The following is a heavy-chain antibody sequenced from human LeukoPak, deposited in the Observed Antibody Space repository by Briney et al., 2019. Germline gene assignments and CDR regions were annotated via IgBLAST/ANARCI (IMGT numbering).Heavy chain of an antibody. Sequence: SETLSLTCSVSGGSISSSSYRWGWIRQPPGKGLEWIGSISYSGSTNYNPSLKSRVTISVDTSKNQFSLKLTSVTAADTAVYYCARRTVGMLTDQWGQGTLVTVSS. J-gene: IGHJ4*02. CDR1: GGSISSSSYR. V-gene: IGHV4-39*01. CDR2: ISYSGST. D-gene: IGHD3-16*01. CDR3: ARRTVGMLTDQ.